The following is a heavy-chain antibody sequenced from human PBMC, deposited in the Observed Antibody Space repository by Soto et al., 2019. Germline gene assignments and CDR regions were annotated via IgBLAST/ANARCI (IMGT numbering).Heavy chain of an antibody. Sequence: ASETLSLTCTVCGASISGFYCSWIRKSAWKGLEWIGRIYATGTTDYNPSLKSRVMRSVETSKKQLSLKLRSVTAADTAVYYCVRDGTKTFREWLDAWGQGISVTVSS. V-gene: IGHV4-4*07. CDR1: GASISGFY. J-gene: IGHJ5*02. CDR2: IYATGTT. D-gene: IGHD1-1*01. CDR3: VRDGTKTFREWLDA.